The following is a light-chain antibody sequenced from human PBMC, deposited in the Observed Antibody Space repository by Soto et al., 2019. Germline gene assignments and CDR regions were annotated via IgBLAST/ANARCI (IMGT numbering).Light chain of an antibody. Sequence: DIVMTQSPATLSVCPGERATLSCRASQSVSSHLAWYQQKPGQAPRLLIYGASTRATGIPARFSGSGSGTEFTLTISSLQPEDFATYYCQQSYSTPITFGQGTRLEIK. CDR1: QSVSSH. CDR3: QQSYSTPIT. V-gene: IGKV3-15*01. CDR2: GAS. J-gene: IGKJ5*01.